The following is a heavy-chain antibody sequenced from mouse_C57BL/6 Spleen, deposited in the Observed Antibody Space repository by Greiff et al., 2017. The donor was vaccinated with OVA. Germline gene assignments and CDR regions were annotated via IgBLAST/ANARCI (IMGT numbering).Heavy chain of an antibody. D-gene: IGHD1-1*01. V-gene: IGHV1-50*01. CDR2: IDPSDSYT. Sequence: QVQLQQPGAELVKPGASVKLSCKASGYTFTSYWMQWVKQRPGQGLEWIGEIDPSDSYTNYNQKFKGKATLTVDTSSSTAYMQLSSLTSEDSAVYFCATGYGSSYWYFDVWGTGTTVTVSS. J-gene: IGHJ1*03. CDR3: ATGYGSSYWYFDV. CDR1: GYTFTSYW.